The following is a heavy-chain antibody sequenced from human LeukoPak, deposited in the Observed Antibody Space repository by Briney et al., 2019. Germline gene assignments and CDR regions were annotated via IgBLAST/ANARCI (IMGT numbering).Heavy chain of an antibody. J-gene: IGHJ4*02. CDR1: VLTFSSSW. CDR2: IRQDGSQK. D-gene: IGHD1-1*01. CDR3: ARLFRDVTTFDY. Sequence: GGSLRLSCTTSVLTFSSSWMSGVRQAPGRGLDCVASIRQDGSQKYYVDSVKGRFTISRDNAENSLYLQMTSLRAEDTAVYYCARLFRDVTTFDYWGQGTLVTVSS. V-gene: IGHV3-7*01.